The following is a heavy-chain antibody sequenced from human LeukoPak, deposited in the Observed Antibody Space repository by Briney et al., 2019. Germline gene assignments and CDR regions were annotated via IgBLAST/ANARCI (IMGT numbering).Heavy chain of an antibody. V-gene: IGHV4-59*01. Sequence: PSETLSLTCTVSGGSISSYYWSWIRRPPGKGLEWIGYIYYSGSTNYNPSLKSRVTISVDTSKNQFSLKLSSVTAADTAVYYCASYYYDSSGYAKAFDIWGQGTMVTVSS. J-gene: IGHJ3*02. CDR1: GGSISSYY. D-gene: IGHD3-22*01. CDR3: ASYYYDSSGYAKAFDI. CDR2: IYYSGST.